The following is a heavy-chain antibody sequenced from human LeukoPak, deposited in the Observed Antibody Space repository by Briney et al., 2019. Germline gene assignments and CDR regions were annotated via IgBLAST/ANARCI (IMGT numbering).Heavy chain of an antibody. CDR1: GFTFSSYA. CDR3: GSGELFHLLDY. D-gene: IGHD3-10*01. V-gene: IGHV3-30-3*01. CDR2: ISHDGSNE. J-gene: IGHJ4*02. Sequence: GGSLRLSCAASGFTFSSYAMHWVRQAPGKGLEWVAVISHDGSNEYYADSVRGRFTISRDNSKNTLYLQMNSLRAEDTAVYYCGSGELFHLLDYWGQGTLVTVSS.